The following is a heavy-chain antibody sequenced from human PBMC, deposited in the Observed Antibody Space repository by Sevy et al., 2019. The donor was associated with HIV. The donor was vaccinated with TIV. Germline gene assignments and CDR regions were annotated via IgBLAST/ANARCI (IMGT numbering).Heavy chain of an antibody. CDR3: TKDRGIIAAGFDY. CDR2: ISNSGGST. Sequence: GGSLRLSYAASGFIFSSYAMSWVRQAPGKGLEWVSSISNSGGSTYYADSVRGRFTISRDNSKNTLYLQMNSLRAEDTAVYYCTKDRGIIAAGFDYWGQGTLVTVSS. V-gene: IGHV3-23*01. CDR1: GFIFSSYA. J-gene: IGHJ4*02. D-gene: IGHD6-13*01.